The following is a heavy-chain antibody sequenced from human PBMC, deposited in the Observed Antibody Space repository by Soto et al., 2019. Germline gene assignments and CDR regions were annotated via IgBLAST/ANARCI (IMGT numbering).Heavy chain of an antibody. D-gene: IGHD3-3*02. V-gene: IGHV3-23*01. CDR2: ISGSAGST. CDR1: GFTFNNYA. J-gene: IGHJ4*02. CDR3: ARAGVTPHFFDY. Sequence: GGSLRLSCAASGFTFNNYAMSWVRRAPGKGLEWVSAISGSAGSTYYADSVKGRFTISRDNSKNTLYLQMNSLRAEDTAIYYCARAGVTPHFFDYWGQGTQVTVSS.